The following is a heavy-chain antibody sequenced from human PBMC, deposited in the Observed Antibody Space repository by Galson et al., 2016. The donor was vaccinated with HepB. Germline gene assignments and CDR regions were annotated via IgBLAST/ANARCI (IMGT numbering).Heavy chain of an antibody. D-gene: IGHD1-1*01. CDR1: GFTFSNSP. CDR3: VKDNDNYLFDH. CDR2: ISSNAGRT. V-gene: IGHV3-64D*09. J-gene: IGHJ4*02. Sequence: LRLSCAASGFTFSNSPMHWVRQAPGKGLEFVSDISSNAGRTYNADSVKGRFTISRDNSKNKLYLQMSSLRTEDTAVYYCVKDNDNYLFDHWGQGTLVTVSS.